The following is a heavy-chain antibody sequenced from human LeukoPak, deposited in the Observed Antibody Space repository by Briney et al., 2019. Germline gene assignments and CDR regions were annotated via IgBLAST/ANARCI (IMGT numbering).Heavy chain of an antibody. V-gene: IGHV3-53*01. CDR1: GFTVSSNY. CDR3: ARSLFSIAVAGPADY. D-gene: IGHD6-19*01. J-gene: IGHJ4*02. Sequence: GGSLRLSCAASGFTVSSNYMSWVRQAPGKGLEWVSVIYSGGSTCYADSVKGRFTISRDNSKNTLYLQMNSLRAEDTAVYYCARSLFSIAVAGPADYWGQGTLVTVSS. CDR2: IYSGGST.